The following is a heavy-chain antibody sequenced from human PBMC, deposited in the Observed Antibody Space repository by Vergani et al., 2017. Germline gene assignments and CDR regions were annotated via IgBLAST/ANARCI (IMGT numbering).Heavy chain of an antibody. V-gene: IGHV3-30*04. CDR3: ARDTQGDYYPFGGFDY. CDR1: GFTFSSYA. J-gene: IGHJ4*02. D-gene: IGHD3-16*01. CDR2: ISYDGSNK. Sequence: QVQLVESGGGVVQPGRSLRLSCAASGFTFSSYAMHWVRQAPGKGLEWVAVISYDGSNKYYADSVKGRFTISRDNSKNTLYLQMNSLRAEDTAVYYCARDTQGDYYPFGGFDYWGQGTLVTVSS.